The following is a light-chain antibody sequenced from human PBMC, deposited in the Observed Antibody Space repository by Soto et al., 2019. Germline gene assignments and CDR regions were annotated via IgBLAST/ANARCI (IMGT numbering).Light chain of an antibody. CDR1: AANIGAGYA. J-gene: IGLJ1*01. Sequence: QSVLTQPPSVSGAPGQRGTISCTGNAANIGAGYAVHWYQQLPGTAPKLLIYSDNSRPSGVPDRFSGSRSGTSASLAITGLRAEDEADYYCQSYDISLSAYVFGSGTKVTVL. CDR3: QSYDISLSAYV. CDR2: SDN. V-gene: IGLV1-40*01.